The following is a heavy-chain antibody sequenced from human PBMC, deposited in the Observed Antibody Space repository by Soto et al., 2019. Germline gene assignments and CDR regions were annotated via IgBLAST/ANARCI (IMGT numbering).Heavy chain of an antibody. CDR3: ARDLPSLEARSYGLDV. J-gene: IGHJ6*02. CDR2: IIPVLGTP. V-gene: IGHV1-69*06. D-gene: IGHD6-6*01. Sequence: QVQLVQSGAEVKKPGSSVKVSCKVSGGTFSSYRFSWVRLAPGQGLEWMGGIIPVLGTPDYAQKFQGRVTVTADRSTNTAYMELSRMTSEATAVYYCARDLPSLEARSYGLDVWGQGTTVTVSS. CDR1: GGTFSSYR.